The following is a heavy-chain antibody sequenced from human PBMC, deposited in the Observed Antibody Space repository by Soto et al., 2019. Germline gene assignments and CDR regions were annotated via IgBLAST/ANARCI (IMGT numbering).Heavy chain of an antibody. J-gene: IGHJ5*02. V-gene: IGHV3-23*01. CDR3: AKDGAAGTSPGGDWFDP. CDR1: GFTFSSYA. D-gene: IGHD6-13*01. CDR2: ISGSGGNT. Sequence: PGGSLRLSCAASGFTFSSYAMSWVRQAPGKGLEWVSAISGSGGNTYYADSVKGRFTIYRDNSRNTLYLQMNSLRAEDTAVYYCAKDGAAGTSPGGDWFDPWGQGTLVTVSS.